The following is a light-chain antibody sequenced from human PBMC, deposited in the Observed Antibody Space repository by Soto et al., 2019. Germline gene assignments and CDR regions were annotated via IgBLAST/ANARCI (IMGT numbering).Light chain of an antibody. J-gene: IGLJ2*01. CDR1: SSDVGSYNS. Sequence: QAVLTQPPSVSGSPGQSVTISCTGTSSDVGSYNSVSWYQQPPGTAPKLMIYDVSNRPSGVPDRFSGSKSGNTASLTISGLQAEDEADYYCSSYTHSTTLVFGGGTKPTVL. CDR3: SSYTHSTTLV. V-gene: IGLV2-18*02. CDR2: DVS.